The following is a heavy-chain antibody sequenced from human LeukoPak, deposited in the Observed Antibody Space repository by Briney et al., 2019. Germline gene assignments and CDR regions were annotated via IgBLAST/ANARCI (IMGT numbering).Heavy chain of an antibody. D-gene: IGHD3-10*01. CDR2: ISTGSHYI. CDR3: AREATGSYFDY. J-gene: IGHJ4*02. Sequence: PGGSLRLSCAASGLTISTYSMNWVRQAPGKGLEWVSSISTGSHYIYYADSVKGRFTISRDNAKNSVYLQMNSLRAEGTAVYYCAREATGSYFDYWGQGTLVTVSS. V-gene: IGHV3-21*01. CDR1: GLTISTYS.